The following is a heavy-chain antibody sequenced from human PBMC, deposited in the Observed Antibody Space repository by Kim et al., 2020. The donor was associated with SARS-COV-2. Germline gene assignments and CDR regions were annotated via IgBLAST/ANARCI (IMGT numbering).Heavy chain of an antibody. CDR3: TTEYFFDY. Sequence: GTKDYAAPVKGRFTISRDDSKNTLYLQMNSLKTEDTAVYYCTTEYFFDYWGQGTLVTVSS. V-gene: IGHV3-15*01. J-gene: IGHJ4*02. D-gene: IGHD2-8*01. CDR2: GTK.